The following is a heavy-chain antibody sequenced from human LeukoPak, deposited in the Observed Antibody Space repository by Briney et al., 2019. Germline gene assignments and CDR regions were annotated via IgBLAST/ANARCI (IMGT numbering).Heavy chain of an antibody. D-gene: IGHD6-19*01. CDR2: ISHEGSNR. Sequence: GGSLRLSCAASRFSFGSYGIHWVRQAPGKGLEWVAVISHEGSNRYHADSVKGRFTISRDNSKNMVYLQMNSLRAEDTAVYYCARTREQWQVLDYWGQGTLVTASS. CDR3: ARTREQWQVLDY. CDR1: RFSFGSYG. V-gene: IGHV3-30*03. J-gene: IGHJ4*02.